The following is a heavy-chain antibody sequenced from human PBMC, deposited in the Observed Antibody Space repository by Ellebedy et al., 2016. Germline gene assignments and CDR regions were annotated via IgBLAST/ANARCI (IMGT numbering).Heavy chain of an antibody. CDR3: REGHYSDV. CDR2: ISAGGDDT. J-gene: IGHJ4*02. CDR1: GIKFSSFF. Sequence: GGSLRLXXAVSGIKFSSFFMSWVRQPPGKGLEWVSTISAGGDDTYLADSVKGRFTISRDNSRNILYLQMSSLRDEDSAIYYCREGHYSDVWGQGTQVTVSA. V-gene: IGHV3-23*01.